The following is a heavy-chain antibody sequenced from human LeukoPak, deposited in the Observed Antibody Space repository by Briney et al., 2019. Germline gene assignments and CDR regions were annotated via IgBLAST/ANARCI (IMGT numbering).Heavy chain of an antibody. V-gene: IGHV3-48*01. CDR2: IFSGTTTI. CDR3: ARDRVAGTENWFDP. CDR1: GFRFSSYS. D-gene: IGHD6-19*01. Sequence: GGSLRLSCAASGFRFSSYSMNWVRQAPGKGLEWVLYIFSGTTTIYYADSVEGRFTISRDNAKNSLYLQMDSLKAEDTAVYYCARDRVAGTENWFDPWGQGTLVTVSS. J-gene: IGHJ5*02.